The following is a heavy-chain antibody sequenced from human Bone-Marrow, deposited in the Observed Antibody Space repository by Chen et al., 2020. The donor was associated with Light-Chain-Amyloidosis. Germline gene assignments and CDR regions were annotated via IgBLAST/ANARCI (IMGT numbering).Heavy chain of an antibody. Sequence: VQLVESGGGVVQPGGSLRLSCAASGFTFDNFGMNWVRQGPGKGLEWVSGISWNGGRTGYSESVKGRFTISRDNAKNSLYLQMNSLRPEDTAFYYCVRAAEGGTYLEGIDHWGQGTLVTVSP. J-gene: IGHJ4*02. V-gene: IGHV3-20*04. D-gene: IGHD1-26*01. CDR3: VRAAEGGTYLEGIDH. CDR2: ISWNGGRT. CDR1: GFTFDNFG.